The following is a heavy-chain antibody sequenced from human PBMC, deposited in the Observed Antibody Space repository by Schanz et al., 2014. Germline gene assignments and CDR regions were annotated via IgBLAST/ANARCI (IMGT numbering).Heavy chain of an antibody. CDR1: GYTFNNHG. CDR3: VRDAGWAFGDYHGMDV. J-gene: IGHJ6*02. V-gene: IGHV1-18*01. CDR2: ISVYHGHP. D-gene: IGHD3-10*01. Sequence: QDQLVQSGGEVKKPGASATVSCQASGYTFNNHGLSWVRQAPGHGLDWMGWISVYHGHPNYAEKVHGRVTMTTDTSTSTAYMELRSLISDDTAVYYCVRDAGWAFGDYHGMDVWGQGTSVTVSS.